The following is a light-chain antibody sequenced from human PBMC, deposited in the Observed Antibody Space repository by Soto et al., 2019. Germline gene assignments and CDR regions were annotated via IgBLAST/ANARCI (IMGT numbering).Light chain of an antibody. CDR3: QQYGSSGT. Sequence: DIVLTQSPGTPSLSPGARATLSCRASQSVSNNYLAWYQQKPGPAPRLLIYGASSRATGIPDRFSGSGSGTGFTLTISRLEPEDFAVYYCQQYGSSGTFGRGTKVDIK. CDR1: QSVSNNY. J-gene: IGKJ4*02. CDR2: GAS. V-gene: IGKV3-20*01.